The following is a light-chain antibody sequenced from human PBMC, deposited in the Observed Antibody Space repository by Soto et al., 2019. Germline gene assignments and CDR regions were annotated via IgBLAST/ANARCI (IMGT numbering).Light chain of an antibody. Sequence: QSALTQPASVSGSPGQSITISCPGTNSDGGSYKFVSWYQQHPGEVPKLITYEATNRPSGLSNRFSGSKSGNTASLTISGLQAEDEADYYCCSFAGGGATWVFGGGTKLTVL. J-gene: IGLJ3*02. CDR1: NSDGGSYKF. CDR2: EAT. V-gene: IGLV2-23*01. CDR3: CSFAGGGATWV.